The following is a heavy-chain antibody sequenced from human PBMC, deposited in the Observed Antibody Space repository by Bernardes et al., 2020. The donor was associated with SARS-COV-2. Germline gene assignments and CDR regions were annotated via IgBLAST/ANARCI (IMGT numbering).Heavy chain of an antibody. CDR3: ARWGGRWLRFYYFDY. CDR1: GGSISSSNW. D-gene: IGHD5-12*01. Sequence: SETLSLTRAVSGGSISSSNWWSWVRQPPGKGLEWIGEIYHSGSTNYNPSLKSRVTISVDKSKNQFSLKLSSVTAADTAVYYCARWGGRWLRFYYFDYWGQGTLVTVSS. V-gene: IGHV4-4*02. J-gene: IGHJ4*02. CDR2: IYHSGST.